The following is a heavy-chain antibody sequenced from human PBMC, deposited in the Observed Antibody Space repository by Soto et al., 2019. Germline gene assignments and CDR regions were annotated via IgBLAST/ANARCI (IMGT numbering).Heavy chain of an antibody. CDR2: IYYSGNT. D-gene: IGHD2-15*01. V-gene: IGHV4-31*03. J-gene: IGHJ4*02. Sequence: SETLSLTCTVSGGSISSGGYYWSWLRQHPGKGLEWIGSIYYSGNTYYNPSLKSRVTISVDTSKNQFSLKLSSVTAADTAVYYCARVLAGYSSGGSCYSLGYWGQGTLVTVYS. CDR3: ARVLAGYSSGGSCYSLGY. CDR1: GGSISSGGYY.